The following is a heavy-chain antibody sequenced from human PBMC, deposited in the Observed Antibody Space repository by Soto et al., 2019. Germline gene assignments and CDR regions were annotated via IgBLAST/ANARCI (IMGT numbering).Heavy chain of an antibody. Sequence: QVQLVQSGAEVKKPGASVKISCKASGYTFTSYAMHWVRQAPGQRREWMGWINAGNGYTKYSQKFQGRVTVTRDTSESTAYMEMSSLRSEDTAVYYCATAGDDCSTTTCYVIDYWGQGTLVTVSS. V-gene: IGHV1-3*01. CDR2: INAGNGYT. J-gene: IGHJ4*02. CDR1: GYTFTSYA. CDR3: ATAGDDCSTTTCYVIDY. D-gene: IGHD2-2*01.